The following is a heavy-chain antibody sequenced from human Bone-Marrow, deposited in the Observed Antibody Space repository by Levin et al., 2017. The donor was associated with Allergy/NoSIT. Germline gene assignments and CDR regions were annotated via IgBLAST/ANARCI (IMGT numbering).Heavy chain of an antibody. V-gene: IGHV4-30-4*08. Sequence: SQTLSLPCSVSGASIPDGHYYWSWIRQPPGKGLEWIGFIYYRGTTYFKPSLESRLAMSVDTSKNRFSLRLSSVTAADTAIYYCARTYYYDTTASYYFDFWGHGTLVTVSS. CDR1: GASIPDGHYY. J-gene: IGHJ4*01. CDR2: IYYRGTT. D-gene: IGHD3-22*01. CDR3: ARTYYYDTTASYYFDF.